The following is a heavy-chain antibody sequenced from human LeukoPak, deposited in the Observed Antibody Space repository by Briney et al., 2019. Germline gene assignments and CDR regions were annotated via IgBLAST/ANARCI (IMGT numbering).Heavy chain of an antibody. J-gene: IGHJ3*02. Sequence: ASVKVSCNASGYTFTGYYMHWVRQAPGQGLEWMGWIKPNSGGTNYAQKFQGRVTMTRDTSISTAYMELSRLRSDDTAVYYCARDYYDSSGYSNAFDIWGQGTMVTVSS. V-gene: IGHV1-2*02. CDR1: GYTFTGYY. CDR2: IKPNSGGT. D-gene: IGHD3-22*01. CDR3: ARDYYDSSGYSNAFDI.